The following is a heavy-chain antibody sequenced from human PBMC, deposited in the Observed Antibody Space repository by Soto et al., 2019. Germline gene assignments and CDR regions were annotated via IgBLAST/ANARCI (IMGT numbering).Heavy chain of an antibody. D-gene: IGHD3-22*01. V-gene: IGHV3-48*02. CDR3: ARDLSVYDSSGYYPHDAFDI. Sequence: GGSLRLSCAASGFTFSSYSMNWVRQAPGRGLEWVSYISSSSSTIYYADSVKGRFTISRDNAKNSLYLQMNSLRDEDTAVYYCARDLSVYDSSGYYPHDAFDIWGQGTMVTVSS. CDR2: ISSSSSTI. J-gene: IGHJ3*02. CDR1: GFTFSSYS.